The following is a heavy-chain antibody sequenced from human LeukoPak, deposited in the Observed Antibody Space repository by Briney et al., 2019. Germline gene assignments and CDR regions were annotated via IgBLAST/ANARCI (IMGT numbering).Heavy chain of an antibody. CDR3: AKEYRGGWPFDY. CDR1: GFTFSTYA. D-gene: IGHD6-19*01. J-gene: IGHJ4*02. Sequence: GGSLRLSCAASGFTFSTYAMSWVRQAPGKGLEWVSGISGRVGTTYYADSGKGRFTIFRDNSKNMLYLQMNSLRAEDTAVYYCAKEYRGGWPFDYWGQGTLVTVSS. CDR2: ISGRVGTT. V-gene: IGHV3-23*01.